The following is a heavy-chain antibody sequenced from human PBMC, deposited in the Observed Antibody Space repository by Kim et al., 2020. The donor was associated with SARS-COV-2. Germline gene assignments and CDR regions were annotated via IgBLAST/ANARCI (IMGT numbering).Heavy chain of an antibody. CDR3: AKDRVDYYDSSGYYPFDY. CDR2: ISGSGGST. V-gene: IGHV3-23*01. CDR1: GFTFSSYA. Sequence: GGSLRLSCAASGFTFSSYAMSWVRQAPGKGLEWVSAISGSGGSTYYADSVKGRFTISRDNSKNTLYLQMNSLRAEDTAVYYCAKDRVDYYDSSGYYPFDYWGQGTLVTVSS. D-gene: IGHD3-22*01. J-gene: IGHJ4*02.